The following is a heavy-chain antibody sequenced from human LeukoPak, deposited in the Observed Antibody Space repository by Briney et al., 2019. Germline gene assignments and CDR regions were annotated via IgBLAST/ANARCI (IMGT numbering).Heavy chain of an antibody. CDR2: ISGSGGST. CDR3: ARGPSGYHNT. V-gene: IGHV3-23*01. D-gene: IGHD5-12*01. J-gene: IGHJ4*02. CDR1: GFTFSSYS. Sequence: GGSLRLSCAASGFTFSSYSMSWVRQAPGKGLEWVSAISGSGGSTYYADSVKGRFTISRDNSKNTLYLQMNSLRAEDTAVYYCARGPSGYHNTGGQGTLVTVSS.